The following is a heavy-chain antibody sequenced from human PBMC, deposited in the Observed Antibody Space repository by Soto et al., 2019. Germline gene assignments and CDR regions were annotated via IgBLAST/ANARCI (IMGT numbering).Heavy chain of an antibody. V-gene: IGHV3-30*18. CDR3: AKDGYTYGSADF. Sequence: GSLRLSCAASGFTFSNYGMHWVRQAPGKGLEWVALISSDGSNKYYADSVKGRFTISRDNSKNTLYLQMNSLRAEDTAVYYCAKDGYTYGSADFWGQGTLVTVSS. CDR2: ISSDGSNK. J-gene: IGHJ4*02. D-gene: IGHD5-18*01. CDR1: GFTFSNYG.